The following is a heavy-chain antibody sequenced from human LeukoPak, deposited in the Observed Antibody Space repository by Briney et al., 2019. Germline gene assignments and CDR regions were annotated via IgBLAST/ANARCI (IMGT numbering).Heavy chain of an antibody. Sequence: SETLSLTCTVSGGSISNYYWSWIRKPAGKGLEWIGLIYTSGSTNYNPSLKSRVTMSVDTSKNQFSLKLSSVTAADTAVYFCARTPIYYYDNSGYYNWGQGTLVTVSS. V-gene: IGHV4-4*07. J-gene: IGHJ4*02. CDR1: GGSISNYY. CDR2: IYTSGST. CDR3: ARTPIYYYDNSGYYN. D-gene: IGHD3-22*01.